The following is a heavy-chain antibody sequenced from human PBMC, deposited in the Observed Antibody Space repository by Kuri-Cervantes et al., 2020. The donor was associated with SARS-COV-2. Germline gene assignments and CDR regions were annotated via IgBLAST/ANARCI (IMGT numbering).Heavy chain of an antibody. D-gene: IGHD3-22*01. CDR1: GFTFDDYA. Sequence: LSLTCAASGFTFDDYAMHWVRQAPGKGLEWVSGISWNSGSIGYADSVKGRFTISRDNAKNTLYLQMNSLRAEDTAVYYCARGYYDWGQGTLVTVSS. CDR3: ARGYYD. V-gene: IGHV3-9*01. CDR2: ISWNSGSI. J-gene: IGHJ4*02.